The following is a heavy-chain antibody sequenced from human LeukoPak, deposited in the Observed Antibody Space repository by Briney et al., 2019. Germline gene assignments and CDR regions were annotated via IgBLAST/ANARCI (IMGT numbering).Heavy chain of an antibody. Sequence: GGSLRLSCAASGFTFSSYWMSWVRQAPGKGLEWVANIKQDGSEKYYVDSVKGRFTISRDNAKNSLYLQMNSLRAEDTAVYYCAREVSYGVYELGYWGQGTLVTVSS. D-gene: IGHD4-17*01. CDR3: AREVSYGVYELGY. CDR2: IKQDGSEK. J-gene: IGHJ4*02. V-gene: IGHV3-7*03. CDR1: GFTFSSYW.